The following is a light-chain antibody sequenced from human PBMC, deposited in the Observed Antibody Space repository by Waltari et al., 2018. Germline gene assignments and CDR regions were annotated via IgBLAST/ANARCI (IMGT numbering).Light chain of an antibody. J-gene: IGLJ1*01. CDR2: SNN. Sequence: QSVLTQPPSASGTPRQRVTIPCSGSGANTGRSIVNWYQQPPGTAPKLLINSNNERPSGVPDRFSGSKSGTSASLAISGLQSEDEADYYCAAWGGSLNGYVFGTGTKVTVL. CDR3: AAWGGSLNGYV. CDR1: GANTGRSI. V-gene: IGLV1-44*01.